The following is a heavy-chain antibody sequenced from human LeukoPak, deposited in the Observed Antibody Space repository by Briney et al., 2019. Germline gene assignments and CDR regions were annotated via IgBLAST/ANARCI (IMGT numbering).Heavy chain of an antibody. D-gene: IGHD3-3*01. CDR2: ISGSGGST. J-gene: IGHJ4*02. CDR3: AKALVDFWSGYSSYYFDY. Sequence: GGSLKLSCAASGFTFSSYAMSWVRQAPGKGLEWVSAISGSGGSTYYADSVKGRFTTSRDNSKNTLYLQMNSLRAEDTAVYYCAKALVDFWSGYSSYYFDYWGQGTLVTVSS. CDR1: GFTFSSYA. V-gene: IGHV3-23*01.